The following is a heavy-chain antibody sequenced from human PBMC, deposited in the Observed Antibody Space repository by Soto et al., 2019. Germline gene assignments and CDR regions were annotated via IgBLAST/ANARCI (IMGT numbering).Heavy chain of an antibody. D-gene: IGHD5-18*01. CDR3: TRDQRYSSAV. CDR2: VNSDGSIT. J-gene: IGHJ4*02. V-gene: IGHV3-74*01. Sequence: EVQLVESGGGLVQPGGSLRLSCAASGFDFTNAWMHWVRLAPGKGLVWVSHVNSDGSITTYADSVKDRFTISRDNAKNTVYLQMNSLRVEDTAVYYCTRDQRYSSAVWGQGTLVTVSS. CDR1: GFDFTNAW.